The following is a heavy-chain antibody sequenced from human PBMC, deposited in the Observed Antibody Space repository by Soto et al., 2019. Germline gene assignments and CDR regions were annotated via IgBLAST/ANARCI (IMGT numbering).Heavy chain of an antibody. Sequence: QVQLVQSGAEVKKPGASVKVSCKASGYTFTSYGISWVQQAPGQGLEWMGWISAYNGNTNYAQKLQGRVTMTTDTSTSTAYMELRSLRSDDTAVYYCARDLFHGDYPGDAFDIWGQGTMVTVSS. D-gene: IGHD4-17*01. CDR2: ISAYNGNT. CDR3: ARDLFHGDYPGDAFDI. CDR1: GYTFTSYG. V-gene: IGHV1-18*01. J-gene: IGHJ3*02.